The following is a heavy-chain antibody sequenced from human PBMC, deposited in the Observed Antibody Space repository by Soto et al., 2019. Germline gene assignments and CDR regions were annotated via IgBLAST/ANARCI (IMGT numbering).Heavy chain of an antibody. Sequence: QVQLVQSGAEVKKPGASVKVSCKASGYTFTSYDINWVRQATGQGLEWMGWMNPNSGNTGYAQKCEGGGAMTGNTSISTAYVELSSLRSEDTAVYYCARERSGSSDYWGQGTLVTVSS. CDR1: GYTFTSYD. J-gene: IGHJ4*02. CDR2: MNPNSGNT. D-gene: IGHD1-26*01. CDR3: ARERSGSSDY. V-gene: IGHV1-8*01.